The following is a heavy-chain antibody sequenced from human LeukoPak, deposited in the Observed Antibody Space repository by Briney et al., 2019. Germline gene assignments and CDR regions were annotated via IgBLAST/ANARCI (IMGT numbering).Heavy chain of an antibody. CDR1: GFTFNSYA. CDR3: AIVTTDRPFDY. V-gene: IGHV3-23*01. CDR2: ISGSGGST. D-gene: IGHD4-17*01. Sequence: GRSLRLSCAASGFTFNSYAMSWVRQAPGKGLEWVSGISGSGGSTYYTDSVKGRFTISRDNSKNTLYLQMNSLRAEDTAVYYCAIVTTDRPFDYWGQGTLVTVSS. J-gene: IGHJ4*02.